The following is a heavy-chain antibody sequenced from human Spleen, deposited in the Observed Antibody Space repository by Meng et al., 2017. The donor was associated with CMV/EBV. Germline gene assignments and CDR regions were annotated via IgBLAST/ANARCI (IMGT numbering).Heavy chain of an antibody. CDR3: ARRSPYYGSGMRGMDV. J-gene: IGHJ6*02. D-gene: IGHD3-10*01. CDR1: GYTFTSYY. V-gene: IGHV1-46*01. CDR2: INPSGGST. Sequence: ASVKVSCKASGYTFTSYYMHWVRQAPGQGLEWMGIINPSGGSTSYAQKFQGRVTMTRDTSTSTVYMELSSLRSEDTAVYYCARRSPYYGSGMRGMDVWGQGTTVTVSS.